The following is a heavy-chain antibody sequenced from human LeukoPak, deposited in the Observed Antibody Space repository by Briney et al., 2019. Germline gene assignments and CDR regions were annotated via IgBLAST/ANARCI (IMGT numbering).Heavy chain of an antibody. CDR1: GFTFSRYR. CDR2: IKQDGSEK. J-gene: IGHJ4*02. V-gene: IGHV3-7*01. Sequence: GRSLRLSCAASGFTFSRYRMNWVRQAPGKGLEWVANIKQDGSEKYYVDSVKGRFTISRDNAKNSLFLQMNSLRAEDTAVYYCARDTRTFDYWGQGTLVTVSS. D-gene: IGHD1-26*01. CDR3: ARDTRTFDY.